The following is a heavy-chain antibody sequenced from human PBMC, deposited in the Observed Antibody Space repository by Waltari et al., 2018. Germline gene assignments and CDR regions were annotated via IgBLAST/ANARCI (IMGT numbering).Heavy chain of an antibody. CDR3: AKDRGRGWNQFGS. CDR2: IGPDNDET. Sequence: QVQLLQSGNEEKKPGASVKVSCKASGYSFSDYSVHWLRQAPGQGLEWLGLIGPDNDETYYVQKFKGSVSMARDTSIITGYMYLSGLTSDETALYYCAKDRGRGWNQFGSGGQGTLVTVAS. CDR1: GYSFSDYS. J-gene: IGHJ4*02. V-gene: IGHV1-2*06. D-gene: IGHD3-10*01.